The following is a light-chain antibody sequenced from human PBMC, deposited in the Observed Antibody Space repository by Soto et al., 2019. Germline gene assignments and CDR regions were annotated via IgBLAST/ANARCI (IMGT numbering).Light chain of an antibody. V-gene: IGKV1-39*01. CDR3: QQSYITPPWT. CDR1: QNIXTX. Sequence: QSPSSLSAXVGDXVTITCRASQNIXTXXNWFQQKLGKAPKLLIYAASSLQSGVPSRFSGSGSGTDFTLTISNLQPEDFATYYCQQSYITPPWTFGQGTKVEIK. CDR2: AAS. J-gene: IGKJ1*01.